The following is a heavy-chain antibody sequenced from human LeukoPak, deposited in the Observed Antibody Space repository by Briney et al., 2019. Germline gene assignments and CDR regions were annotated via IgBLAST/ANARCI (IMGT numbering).Heavy chain of an antibody. CDR3: ARHSSNYYYYYMDV. CDR1: GDTFSSYA. CDR2: VIPMFATA. J-gene: IGHJ6*03. V-gene: IGHV1-69*05. D-gene: IGHD6-19*01. Sequence: SVKVSCKASGDTFSSYAISWVRQAPGQGLEWMGRVIPMFATANYAQKFQGRVTITTDESTSTAYMELSSLRSEDTAMYYCARHSSNYYYYYMDVWGKGTTVTVSS.